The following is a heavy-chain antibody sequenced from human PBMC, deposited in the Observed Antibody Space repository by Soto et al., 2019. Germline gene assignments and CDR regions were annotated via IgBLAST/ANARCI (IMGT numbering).Heavy chain of an antibody. V-gene: IGHV3-30*18. CDR2: ISYDGSNK. CDR3: AKGGDILTGRYYYYYMDV. J-gene: IGHJ6*03. CDR1: GFTFSSYG. Sequence: TGGSLRLSCAASGFTFSSYGMHWVRQAPGKGLEWVAVISYDGSNKYYADSVKGRFTISRDNSKNTLYLQMNSLRAEDTAVYYCAKGGDILTGRYYYYYMDVWGKGTTVTVSS. D-gene: IGHD3-9*01.